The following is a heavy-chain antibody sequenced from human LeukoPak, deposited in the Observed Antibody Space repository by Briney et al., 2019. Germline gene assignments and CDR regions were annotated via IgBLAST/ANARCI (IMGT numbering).Heavy chain of an antibody. Sequence: ASVKVSCKASGYTFTGYYMHWVRQAPGQGLEWMGWINPNSGGTNYAQKFQGRVTMTRDTSISTAYMELSSLRSDDPAVYYCARALRWSKGGAAFDIWGEGTMVTVSS. D-gene: IGHD4-23*01. CDR1: GYTFTGYY. CDR2: INPNSGGT. J-gene: IGHJ3*02. V-gene: IGHV1-2*02. CDR3: ARALRWSKGGAAFDI.